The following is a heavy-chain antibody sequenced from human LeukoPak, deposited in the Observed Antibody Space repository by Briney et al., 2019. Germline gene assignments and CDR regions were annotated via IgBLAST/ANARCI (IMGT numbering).Heavy chain of an antibody. CDR1: GGSISSYY. V-gene: IGHV4-59*01. D-gene: IGHD3-3*01. CDR2: IYYSGST. CDR3: ARVVRDYDFWSGYYWFDP. Sequence: PSETLSLTCTVSGGSISSYYWSWIRQPPGKGLEWIGYIYYSGSTNYNPSLKSRVTISVDTSKNQFSLKLSSVTAADTAVYYCARVVRDYDFWSGYYWFDPWGQGTLVTVSS. J-gene: IGHJ5*02.